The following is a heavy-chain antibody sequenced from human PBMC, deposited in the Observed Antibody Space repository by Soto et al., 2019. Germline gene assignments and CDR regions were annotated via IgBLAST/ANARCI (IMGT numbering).Heavy chain of an antibody. J-gene: IGHJ5*02. CDR1: GGSISSSSYY. V-gene: IGHV4-39*01. CDR3: ARAGIAVAESNWFDP. D-gene: IGHD6-19*01. CDR2: IYYSGST. Sequence: SETLSLTCTVSGGSISSSSYYWGWIRQPPGKGLEWIGSIYYSGSTYYNPSLKSRVTISVDTSKNQFSLKLSSVTAADTAVYYCARAGIAVAESNWFDPWGQGTLVTVSS.